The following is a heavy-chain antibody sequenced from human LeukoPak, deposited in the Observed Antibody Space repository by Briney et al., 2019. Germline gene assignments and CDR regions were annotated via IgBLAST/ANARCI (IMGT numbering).Heavy chain of an antibody. D-gene: IGHD3-10*01. Sequence: SVKVSCKASGGTFSSYTISWVRQAPGQGLEWMGGIIPIFGTANYAQKFQGRVTITADESTSTAYMELSSLRSEDTAVYYCARAHHYYGSGSYYRKFDPWGQGTLVTVSS. CDR3: ARAHHYYGSGSYYRKFDP. CDR2: IIPIFGTA. V-gene: IGHV1-69*13. J-gene: IGHJ5*02. CDR1: GGTFSSYT.